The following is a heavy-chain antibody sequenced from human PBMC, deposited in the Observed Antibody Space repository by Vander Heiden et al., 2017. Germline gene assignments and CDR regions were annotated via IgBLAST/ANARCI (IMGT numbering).Heavy chain of an antibody. D-gene: IGHD3-3*01. J-gene: IGHJ5*02. CDR1: GFTFSSFA. V-gene: IGHV3-23*01. CDR2: ISGSGGST. CDR3: AKDPRHHRFLEWLLWFDP. Sequence: EVQLLESGGGLVQPGGSLRLSCAASGFTFSSFAMTWFRQAPGKGLEWVSAISGSGGSTYYADSVKGRFTISRDNSKNTLYLQMNSLRAEDTAVYYCAKDPRHHRFLEWLLWFDPWGQGTLVTVSS.